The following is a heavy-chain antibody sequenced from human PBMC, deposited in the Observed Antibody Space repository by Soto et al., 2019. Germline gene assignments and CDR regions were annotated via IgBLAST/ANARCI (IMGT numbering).Heavy chain of an antibody. CDR2: IIPILGIA. CDR3: ARDPGIAAAGIYYYYCMDV. J-gene: IGHJ6*02. Sequence: QVQLVQSGAEVKKPGSSVKVSCKASGGTFSSYTISWVRQAPGQGLEWMGRIIPILGIANYAQKFQGRVTITAAKSTGTAYMALSSLRSDDTAVYYCARDPGIAAAGIYYYYCMDVWGQGTTVTVSS. CDR1: GGTFSSYT. D-gene: IGHD6-13*01. V-gene: IGHV1-69*08.